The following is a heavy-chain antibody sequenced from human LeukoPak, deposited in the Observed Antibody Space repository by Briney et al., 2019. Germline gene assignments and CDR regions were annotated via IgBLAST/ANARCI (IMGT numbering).Heavy chain of an antibody. D-gene: IGHD3-16*01. CDR1: GFTLSSYW. CDR3: ATNSGKRFGQ. J-gene: IGHJ4*02. Sequence: GGSLRLSCTASGFTLSSYWMSWVRQAPGKGLECMANIRQDGSEKYYMDSVKGRFTISRDNAKNSLYLQMNCLRVEDTAVYYCATNSGKRFGQWGQGTLVTVSS. CDR2: IRQDGSEK. V-gene: IGHV3-7*01.